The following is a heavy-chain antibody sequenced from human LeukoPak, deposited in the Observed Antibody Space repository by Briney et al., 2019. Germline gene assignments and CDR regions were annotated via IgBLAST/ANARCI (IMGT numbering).Heavy chain of an antibody. CDR3: ARSLGATSSALEY. V-gene: IGHV3-21*06. Sequence: GGSLRLSCAASGFTFSSYSMNWVRQAPGKGLEWVSSGSSIGSHIDYVDSVKGRFTIPRDNAKSLLFLQMNSLRAEDTAVYYCARSLGATSSALEYWGQGILVTVSS. D-gene: IGHD1-26*01. CDR1: GFTFSSYS. CDR2: GSSIGSHI. J-gene: IGHJ4*02.